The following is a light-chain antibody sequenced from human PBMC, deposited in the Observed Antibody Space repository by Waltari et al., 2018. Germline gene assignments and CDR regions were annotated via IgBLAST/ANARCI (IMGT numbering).Light chain of an antibody. CDR1: SGDVGAYDF. V-gene: IGLV2-8*01. CDR3: SSYAGSNNFV. J-gene: IGLJ1*01. Sequence: QSALTQPPSASGSPGQSVTISCTGTSGDVGAYDFVSWYQQNPGKAPKLIIDEVNKRPEGVPDRFSGSKSGNTASLTVSGLQAYDEADYYCSSYAGSNNFVFGPGTEVTVL. CDR2: EVN.